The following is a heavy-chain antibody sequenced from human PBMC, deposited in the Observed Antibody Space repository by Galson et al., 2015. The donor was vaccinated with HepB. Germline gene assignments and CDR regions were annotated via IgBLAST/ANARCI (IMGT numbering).Heavy chain of an antibody. D-gene: IGHD2-15*01. CDR1: GYTFTSYG. CDR3: ARWSPRYCSGGSCYQFDY. Sequence: SVKVSCKASGYTFTSYGISWVRQAPGQGLEWMGWISAYNGNTNYAQKLQGRVTMTTDTSTSTAYMELRSLRSDDTAVYYCARWSPRYCSGGSCYQFDYWGQGTLVTVSS. CDR2: ISAYNGNT. J-gene: IGHJ4*02. V-gene: IGHV1-18*01.